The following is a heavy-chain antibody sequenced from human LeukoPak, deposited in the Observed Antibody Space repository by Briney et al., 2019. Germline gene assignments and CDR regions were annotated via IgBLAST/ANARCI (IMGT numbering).Heavy chain of an antibody. CDR2: INHSGST. V-gene: IGHV4-34*01. D-gene: IGHD6-19*01. Sequence: SETLSLTCAVYGGSFSGYYWSWIRQPPGKGLEWIGEINHSGSTNYNPSLKSRVTISVDTSKNQFSLKLSSVTAADTAVYYCARGRWLVPDHWGQGTLVTVSS. CDR1: GGSFSGYY. J-gene: IGHJ5*02. CDR3: ARGRWLVPDH.